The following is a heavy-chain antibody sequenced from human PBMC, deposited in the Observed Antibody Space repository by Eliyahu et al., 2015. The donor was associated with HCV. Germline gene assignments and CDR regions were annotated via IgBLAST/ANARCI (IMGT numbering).Heavy chain of an antibody. CDR2: KYYRSKWYN. CDR3: ARDIVVVVAAPILYYYYYMDV. Sequence: QVQLQQSGPGLVKPSQTLSLTCAISGDSVXSNSAAWNWIRQSPSRGLEWLGRKYYRSKWYNDYAVSVKSRITINPDTSKNQFSLQLNSVTPEDTAVYYCARDIVVVVAAPILYYYYYMDVWGKGTTVTVSS. CDR1: GDSVXSNSAA. V-gene: IGHV6-1*01. D-gene: IGHD2-15*01. J-gene: IGHJ6*03.